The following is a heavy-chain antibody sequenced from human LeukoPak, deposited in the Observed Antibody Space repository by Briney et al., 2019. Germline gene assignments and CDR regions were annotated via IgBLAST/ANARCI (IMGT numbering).Heavy chain of an antibody. CDR3: ARGSSGLEGGDY. CDR2: IYYSGST. Sequence: SETLSLTCTVSSDSMSSYYWSWIRQPPGKGLEWIGYIYYSGSTNYNPSLKSRVTISVDTSKNQFSLKLSSVTAADTAVYYCARGSSGLEGGDYWGQGTLVTVSS. D-gene: IGHD6-19*01. V-gene: IGHV4-59*01. CDR1: SDSMSSYY. J-gene: IGHJ4*02.